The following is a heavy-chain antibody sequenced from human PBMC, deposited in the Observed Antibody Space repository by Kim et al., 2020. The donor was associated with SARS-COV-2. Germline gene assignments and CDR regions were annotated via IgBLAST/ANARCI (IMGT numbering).Heavy chain of an antibody. D-gene: IGHD6-13*01. CDR3: ARDGEDMAAAGANYGMDV. CDR2: LSAYNGNT. J-gene: IGHJ6*02. Sequence: ASVKVSCKASGYTFTSYGISWVRQAPGQGLEWMGWLSAYNGNTNYAQKLQGRVTMTTDTYKSTAYMELRSLRSDETAGYYCARDGEDMAAAGANYGMDVWGQGTTVPGTS. CDR1: GYTFTSYG. V-gene: IGHV1-18*01.